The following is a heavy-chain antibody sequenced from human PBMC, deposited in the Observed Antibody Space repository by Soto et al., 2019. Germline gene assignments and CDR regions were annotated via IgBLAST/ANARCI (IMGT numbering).Heavy chain of an antibody. D-gene: IGHD2-2*01. CDR3: FFYSSAIAQYQLAF. Sequence: GGSLRLSCAASGFTLSGYAMDWVRQAPGKGLEYVSGISSNGVGTYYANSVQGRFTISRDNSKNTLYLQMNSLRAEDTAVYYCFFYSSAIAQYQLAFCGQGSSDPVSS. V-gene: IGHV3-64*04. CDR1: GFTLSGYA. CDR2: ISSNGVGT. J-gene: IGHJ1*01.